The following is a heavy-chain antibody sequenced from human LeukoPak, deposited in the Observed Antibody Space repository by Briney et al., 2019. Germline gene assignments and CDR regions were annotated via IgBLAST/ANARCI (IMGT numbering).Heavy chain of an antibody. CDR1: GFTFSIYW. J-gene: IGHJ6*03. CDR3: ARPPGWLVRDYYYYYMDV. V-gene: IGHV3-74*01. D-gene: IGHD6-19*01. CDR2: INRDERST. Sequence: GVSLSLSCGASGFTFSIYWMHWLPHAPGKGLVWVSRINRDERSTIYADSVEGRFTISRDDATNTLYLPMNSLRAEDTAVYYCARPPGWLVRDYYYYYMDVWGKGTPVTVSS.